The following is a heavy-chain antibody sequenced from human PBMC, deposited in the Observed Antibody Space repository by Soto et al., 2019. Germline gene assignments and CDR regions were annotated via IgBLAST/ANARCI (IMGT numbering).Heavy chain of an antibody. CDR2: IYWDDDK. V-gene: IGHV2-5*02. Sequence: QITLKESGPTLVKPTQPLTLTCTFSGFSLSTSGVGVGWIRQPPGKALEWLALIYWDDDKRYSPSLQSRLTXTXNXXNSQEVLTETDMNPVDTATYYYARRRWSSRWWSDYWGQGTLVTVFS. D-gene: IGHD6-13*01. CDR3: ARRRWSSRWWSDY. CDR1: GFSLSTSGVG. J-gene: IGHJ4*02.